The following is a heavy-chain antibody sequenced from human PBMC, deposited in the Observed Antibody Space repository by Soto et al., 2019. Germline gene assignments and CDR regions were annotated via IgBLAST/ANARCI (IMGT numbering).Heavy chain of an antibody. CDR1: GFTLSDHY. J-gene: IGHJ4*02. Sequence: GGSLRLSCAVSGFTLSDHYIDWVRKAPGQGLEWVGRSRDKAQGYSTAYAASVKGRFTTSRDDSKNSVYLEMNSLKSEDSAVYYCFRATYFSDSSGYTSCFDYWGQGTLVTVSS. CDR3: FRATYFSDSSGYTSCFDY. CDR2: SRDKAQGYST. D-gene: IGHD3-22*01. V-gene: IGHV3-72*01.